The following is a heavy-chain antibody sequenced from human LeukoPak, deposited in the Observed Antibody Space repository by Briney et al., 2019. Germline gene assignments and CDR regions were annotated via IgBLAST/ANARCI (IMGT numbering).Heavy chain of an antibody. V-gene: IGHV1-2*02. Sequence: ASVKVSCKASGYTFTGYYMHWVRQAPGQGLERMGWINPNSGGTNYAQKFQGRVTMTRDTSISTAYMELSRLRSDDTAVYYCARVVKVATDAFDIWGQGTMVTVSS. CDR1: GYTFTGYY. J-gene: IGHJ3*02. CDR3: ARVVKVATDAFDI. CDR2: INPNSGGT. D-gene: IGHD2-15*01.